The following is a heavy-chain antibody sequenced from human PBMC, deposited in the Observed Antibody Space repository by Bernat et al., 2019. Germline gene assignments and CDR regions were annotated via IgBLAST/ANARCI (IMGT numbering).Heavy chain of an antibody. Sequence: QVQLQQWGAGLLKPSETLSLTCAVYGGSFSGYYWSWIRQPPGKGLEWIGEINHSGSTNYNPSLKSRVTISVDTSKNQFSLKLSSVTAADTAVYYCARGRVATTFYYDYYMDVWGRGTTVTVSS. V-gene: IGHV4-34*01. D-gene: IGHD5-24*01. CDR2: INHSGST. CDR1: GGSFSGYY. CDR3: ARGRVATTFYYDYYMDV. J-gene: IGHJ6*03.